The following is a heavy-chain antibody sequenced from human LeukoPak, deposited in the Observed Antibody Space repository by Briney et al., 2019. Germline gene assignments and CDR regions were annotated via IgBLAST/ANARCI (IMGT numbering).Heavy chain of an antibody. J-gene: IGHJ5*02. CDR3: ARDRPITVSGVVILP. Sequence: GGSLRLSCAASGFTFSSYWMAWVRQAPGQGLEWVANINEDGSERNYVDSVKGRFTISRDNAKNSLYLQMNSLRGDDTAVYYCARDRPITVSGVVILPWGQGTLVTVSS. CDR2: INEDGSER. CDR1: GFTFSSYW. D-gene: IGHD3-3*01. V-gene: IGHV3-7*01.